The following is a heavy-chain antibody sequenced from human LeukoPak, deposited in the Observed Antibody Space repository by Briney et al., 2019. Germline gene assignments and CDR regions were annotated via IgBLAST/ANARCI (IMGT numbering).Heavy chain of an antibody. CDR2: INPSGRST. D-gene: IGHD4-23*01. J-gene: IGHJ4*02. Sequence: GASVKVSCKASGYTFNRYYMHWVRQAPGQGLEWMGIINPSGRSTNYAQKFQGRVTMTRDTSTSTIYMELSSLRFEDTAVYYCARSMTTVVTPFDSGPFDYWGQGTLVTVSS. V-gene: IGHV1-46*02. CDR3: ARSMTTVVTPFDSGPFDY. CDR1: GYTFNRYY.